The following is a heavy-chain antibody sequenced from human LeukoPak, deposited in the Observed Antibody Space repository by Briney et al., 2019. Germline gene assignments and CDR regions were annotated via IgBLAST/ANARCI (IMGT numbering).Heavy chain of an antibody. Sequence: GGSLRLSCAASGFTVSSNYMSWVRQAPGKGLEWVSVIYSGGSTYYADSVKGRFTISRDNSKNTLYLQMNSLRAEDTAVYYCAREGPAPYDSSGYYYDWGQGTLVTVSS. D-gene: IGHD3-22*01. V-gene: IGHV3-66*01. CDR2: IYSGGST. J-gene: IGHJ4*02. CDR1: GFTVSSNY. CDR3: AREGPAPYDSSGYYYD.